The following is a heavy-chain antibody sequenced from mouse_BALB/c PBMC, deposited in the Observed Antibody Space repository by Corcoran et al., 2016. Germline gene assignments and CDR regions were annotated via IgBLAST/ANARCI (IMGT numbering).Heavy chain of an antibody. CDR3: AGSLYGNYPWFAY. Sequence: EVQLQQSGAELVKPGASVKLYCTASGFNIKDTYMHWVKQRPEQGLEWIGRIDPANGNTKYDPKFQGKATITADTSSNTAYLQLSSLTSDDTAVYYCAGSLYGNYPWFAYWGQGTLVTVSA. D-gene: IGHD2-1*01. V-gene: IGHV14-3*02. J-gene: IGHJ3*01. CDR2: IDPANGNT. CDR1: GFNIKDTY.